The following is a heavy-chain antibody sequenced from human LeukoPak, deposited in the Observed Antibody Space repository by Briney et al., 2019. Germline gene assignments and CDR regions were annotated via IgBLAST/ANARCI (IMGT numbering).Heavy chain of an antibody. J-gene: IGHJ6*02. CDR2: IIPIFGTA. Sequence: GSSVTVSCKASGGTFSSYVISWVRQAPGQGLEWMGGIIPIFGTANYAQKFQGRVTITADESTSTAYMELSSLRSEDTAVYYCAREPITGTTYYYGMDVWGRGTTVTVSS. CDR1: GGTFSSYV. CDR3: AREPITGTTYYYGMDV. D-gene: IGHD1-20*01. V-gene: IGHV1-69*01.